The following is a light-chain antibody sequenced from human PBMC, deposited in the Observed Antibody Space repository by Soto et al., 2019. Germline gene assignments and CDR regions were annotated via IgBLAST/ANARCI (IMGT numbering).Light chain of an antibody. CDR2: GAS. J-gene: IGKJ3*01. Sequence: EIVMTQSPATLSVSPGERATLSYRASQTIDYNLAWYQQKFGQPPRLLIYGASTRATGLPARFSGSGSGTEFTLTISGLQSEDFAVYYCQQYNNWPFTFGPGTKVDIQ. V-gene: IGKV3-15*01. CDR1: QTIDYN. CDR3: QQYNNWPFT.